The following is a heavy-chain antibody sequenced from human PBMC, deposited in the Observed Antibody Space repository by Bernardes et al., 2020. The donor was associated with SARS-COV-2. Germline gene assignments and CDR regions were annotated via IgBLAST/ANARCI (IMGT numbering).Heavy chain of an antibody. CDR2: IYYSGST. V-gene: IGHV4-59*01. CDR3: ARDDCSGGSCYFDY. CDR1: GGSISSYY. D-gene: IGHD2-15*01. J-gene: IGHJ4*02. Sequence: SETLSLTCTVSGGSISSYYWSWIRQPPGKGLEWIGYIYYSGSTNYNPSLKSRVTISVDTSKNQFSLKLSSVTAADTAVYYCARDDCSGGSCYFDYWGQGTLVTVSS.